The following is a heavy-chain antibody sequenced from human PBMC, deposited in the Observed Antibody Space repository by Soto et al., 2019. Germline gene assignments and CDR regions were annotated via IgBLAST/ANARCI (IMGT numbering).Heavy chain of an antibody. CDR2: SHPSDSDT. V-gene: IGHV5-51*01. D-gene: IGHD3-16*01. Sequence: GESLKISCKGSGYTFTSYWIGWVRQMPGKGLEWMGISHPSDSDTRYSPSFQGQVTISADQSITAAYLQWSSLKAWDTAIYYCARIHYGAFDIWGQGTMVTVSS. CDR3: ARIHYGAFDI. J-gene: IGHJ3*02. CDR1: GYTFTSYW.